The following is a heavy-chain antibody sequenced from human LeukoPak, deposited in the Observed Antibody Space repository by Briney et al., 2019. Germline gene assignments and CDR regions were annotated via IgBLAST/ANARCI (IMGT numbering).Heavy chain of an antibody. CDR3: ARGTVAGTRGLVDY. CDR2: INHSGST. J-gene: IGHJ4*02. V-gene: IGHV4-34*01. D-gene: IGHD6-19*01. Sequence: PSETLSLTCAVYGGSFSGYYWSWIRQPPGKGLEWIGEINHSGSTNYNPSLKSRVTISVDTSKNQFSLKLSSVTAADTAVYYCARGTVAGTRGLVDYWGQGTLVTVSS. CDR1: GGSFSGYY.